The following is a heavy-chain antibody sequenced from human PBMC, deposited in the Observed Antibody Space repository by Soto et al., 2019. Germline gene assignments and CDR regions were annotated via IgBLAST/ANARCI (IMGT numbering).Heavy chain of an antibody. V-gene: IGHV1-18*01. J-gene: IGHJ6*02. Sequence: ASVKVSCKASGYSFTRYGIGWARQAPGQGLEWMGWINAYNGNTNYAQNLQGRLTLTTDTSTTTAYMELRSLRSNDTAIYYCAMVDIYVTPSPQDVWGQGTTVTVSS. CDR3: AMVDIYVTPSPQDV. CDR1: GYSFTRYG. CDR2: INAYNGNT. D-gene: IGHD2-2*03.